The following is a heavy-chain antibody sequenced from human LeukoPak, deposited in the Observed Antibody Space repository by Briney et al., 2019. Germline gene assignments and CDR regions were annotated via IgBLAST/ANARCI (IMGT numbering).Heavy chain of an antibody. CDR3: ARPREYGGLYHAFDI. D-gene: IGHD4-23*01. J-gene: IGHJ3*02. CDR1: GFTFSSYA. V-gene: IGHV3-30*14. Sequence: GGSLRLSCAASGFTFSSYAMHWVRQAPGKGLEWVAVISYDGSNKYYADSVKGRFTISRDNSKNTLYLQMNSLRAEDTAVYSCARPREYGGLYHAFDIWGQGTMVTVSS. CDR2: ISYDGSNK.